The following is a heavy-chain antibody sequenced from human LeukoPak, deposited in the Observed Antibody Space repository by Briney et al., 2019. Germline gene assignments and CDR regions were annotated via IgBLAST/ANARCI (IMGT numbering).Heavy chain of an antibody. CDR3: ARGLRGSGYSHYSDY. V-gene: IGHV3-23*01. CDR1: GFTFSSYA. D-gene: IGHD3-22*01. CDR2: ISGSGGST. Sequence: GGSLRLSCAASGFTFSSYAMSWVRQAPGKGLEWVSAISGSGGSTYYAGSVKGRFTISRDNSKNTLYLQMNSLRAEDTAVYYCARGLRGSGYSHYSDYWGQGTLVTVSS. J-gene: IGHJ4*02.